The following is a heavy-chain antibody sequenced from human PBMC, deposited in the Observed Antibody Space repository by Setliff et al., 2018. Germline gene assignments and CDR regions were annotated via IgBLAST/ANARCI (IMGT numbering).Heavy chain of an antibody. J-gene: IGHJ5*02. D-gene: IGHD2-21*01. CDR1: GYRFSNYG. CDR2: IRPNGGGT. Sequence: ASVKVSCKASGYRFSNYGISWVRQAPGQGLEWMGWIRPNGGGTHYAQKFQGRVTMTRDTANSTVYMDLSSLTSDDTAIYYCARGGGSYRAGNSRPTYWFDPWGQGTLVTVSS. V-gene: IGHV1-2*02. CDR3: ARGGGSYRAGNSRPTYWFDP.